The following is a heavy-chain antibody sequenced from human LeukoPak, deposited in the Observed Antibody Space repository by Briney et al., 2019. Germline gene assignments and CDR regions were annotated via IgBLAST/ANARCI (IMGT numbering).Heavy chain of an antibody. D-gene: IGHD6-19*01. Sequence: GSLRLSCAASGFTFSSYSMNWVRQAPGKGLEWVSSISSSSSYIYYADSVKGRFTISRDNAKNSLYLQMNSLRAEDTAVYYCARDRKGQWLVRAFGGTPDYWGQGTLVTVSS. CDR2: ISSSSSYI. V-gene: IGHV3-21*01. CDR1: GFTFSSYS. CDR3: ARDRKGQWLVRAFGGTPDY. J-gene: IGHJ4*02.